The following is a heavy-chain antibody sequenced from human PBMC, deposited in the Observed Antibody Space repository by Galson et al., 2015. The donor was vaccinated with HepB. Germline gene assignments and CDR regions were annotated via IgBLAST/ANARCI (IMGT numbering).Heavy chain of an antibody. D-gene: IGHD3-9*01. V-gene: IGHV3-64D*06. CDR1: GFRFHYYA. Sequence: SLRLSCAGSGFRFHYYALHWVRQAPGKGLEFVSGISHNGGATKFADSVRDRFTISRDNSKNTMYLQMNSLRTEDTAVYYCVEEDILTGYSVGSFHFWGRGTMVTVSS. CDR2: ISHNGGAT. J-gene: IGHJ3*01. CDR3: VEEDILTGYSVGSFHF.